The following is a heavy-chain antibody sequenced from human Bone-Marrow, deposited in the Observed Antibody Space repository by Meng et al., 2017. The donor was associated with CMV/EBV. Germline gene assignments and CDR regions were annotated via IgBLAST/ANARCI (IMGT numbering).Heavy chain of an antibody. CDR1: GYTFTTFD. Sequence: CKASGYTFTTFDVYWVRQVLGQGLEWMGWMNPHSANTAYAQKFQGRVSMTSDSSRNTAYLELRDLTSEDTALYYCARDSSKLWGLGYWGQGTLVTVSS. D-gene: IGHD1-1*01. CDR2: MNPHSANT. J-gene: IGHJ4*02. V-gene: IGHV1-8*01. CDR3: ARDSSKLWGLGY.